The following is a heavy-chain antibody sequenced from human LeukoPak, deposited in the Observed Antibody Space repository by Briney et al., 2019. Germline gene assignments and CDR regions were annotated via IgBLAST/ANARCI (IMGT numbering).Heavy chain of an antibody. D-gene: IGHD6-19*01. Sequence: GGSLRLSCAASGFTFSDYYMSWIRQAPGKGLEWVSYISSSGSTIYYADSVKGRFTISRDNAKNSLYLQMNSLRAEDTAVYYCAREPSGYSSGWYDFDYWGQGTLVTVSS. CDR2: ISSSGSTI. CDR3: AREPSGYSSGWYDFDY. J-gene: IGHJ4*02. CDR1: GFTFSDYY. V-gene: IGHV3-11*01.